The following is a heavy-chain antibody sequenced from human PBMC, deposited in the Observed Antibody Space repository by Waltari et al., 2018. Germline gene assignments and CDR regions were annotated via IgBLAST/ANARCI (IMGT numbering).Heavy chain of an antibody. CDR1: GGTFSSYA. Sequence: QVQLVQPGAEVKKPGSSVKVSCKASGGTFSSYAISWVRQAPGVGREWMSGISPILGRAIYAQNFQGRVTITADKSTSTACMWLSSLGAEYTAVYYCARDHYSGYDNDYWGQGTLVTVSS. V-gene: IGHV1-69*10. D-gene: IGHD5-12*01. J-gene: IGHJ4*02. CDR2: ISPILGRA. CDR3: ARDHYSGYDNDY.